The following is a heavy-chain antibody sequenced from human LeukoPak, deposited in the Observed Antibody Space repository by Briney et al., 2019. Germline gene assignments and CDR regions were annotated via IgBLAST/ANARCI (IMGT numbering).Heavy chain of an antibody. Sequence: SVKVSCKASGYTFTNYNINWVRQAPGQGLEWMGRIIPILGIANYAQKFQGRVTITADKSTSTAYMELSSLRSEDTAVYYCASSLELSSSLDYWGQGTLVTVSS. CDR1: GYTFTNYN. CDR3: ASSLELSSSLDY. D-gene: IGHD3-16*02. CDR2: IIPILGIA. J-gene: IGHJ4*02. V-gene: IGHV1-69*02.